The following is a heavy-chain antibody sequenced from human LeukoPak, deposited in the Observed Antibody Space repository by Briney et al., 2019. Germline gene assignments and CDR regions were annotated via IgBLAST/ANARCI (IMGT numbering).Heavy chain of an antibody. V-gene: IGHV4-4*07. J-gene: IGHJ5*02. Sequence: GSLRLSCAASGFTFSGYAMSWVRQAPGKGLEWIGRVYASGSASYNPSLKSRVTMSVDTSKNQISLKLRSVTAADTAVYYCTKEPAPWGQGTLVTVSS. CDR3: TKEPAP. CDR2: VYASGSA. CDR1: GFTFSGYA.